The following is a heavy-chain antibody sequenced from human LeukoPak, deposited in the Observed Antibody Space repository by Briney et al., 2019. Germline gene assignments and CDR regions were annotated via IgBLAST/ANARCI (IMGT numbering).Heavy chain of an antibody. Sequence: GASVKVSCKASGYTFTSYDNNWVRQATGQGLEWMGWMNPNSGNTGYAQKFQGRVTMTRNTSISTAYMELSSLRSEDTAVYYCARDFSDGGNGNWFDPWGQGTLVTVSS. J-gene: IGHJ5*02. V-gene: IGHV1-8*01. CDR2: MNPNSGNT. D-gene: IGHD4-23*01. CDR3: ARDFSDGGNGNWFDP. CDR1: GYTFTSYD.